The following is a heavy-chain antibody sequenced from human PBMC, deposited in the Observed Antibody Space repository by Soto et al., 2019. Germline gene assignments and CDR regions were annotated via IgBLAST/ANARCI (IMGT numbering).Heavy chain of an antibody. CDR3: ADYVAGRPPD. D-gene: IGHD4-17*01. J-gene: IGHJ4*02. Sequence: PSETLSLTCTVFGGSVSNHIYCWGWLRQPPGKGLEWIASICGGSTFYSPSLMSRISISVDASKNQFSLNLNSVTATDTAIYYCADYVAGRPPDWGLGTLVTVSS. CDR2: ICGGST. V-gene: IGHV4-39*01. CDR1: GGSVSNHIYC.